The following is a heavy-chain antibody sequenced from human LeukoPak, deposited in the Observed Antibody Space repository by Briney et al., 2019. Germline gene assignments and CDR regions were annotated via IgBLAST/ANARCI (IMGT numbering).Heavy chain of an antibody. CDR2: INHRGST. CDR3: AMAYRSSAHDYGDYGDYYYYGMDV. V-gene: IGHV4-34*01. J-gene: IGHJ6*04. D-gene: IGHD4-17*01. Sequence: SETLSLTCAVYGGSFSGYYWSWIRQPPGKGLEWIGEINHRGSTNYNPSLKSRVTISVDTSKNQFSLKLSSVTAADTAVYYCAMAYRSSAHDYGDYGDYYYYGMDVWGKGTTVTVSS. CDR1: GGSFSGYY.